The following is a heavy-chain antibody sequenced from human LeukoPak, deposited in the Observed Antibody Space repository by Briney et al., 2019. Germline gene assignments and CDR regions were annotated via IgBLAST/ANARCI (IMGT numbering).Heavy chain of an antibody. Sequence: PSETLSLTCTVSYXSISSSSDYWGWIRQPPGRGLEWIGNIYYSGSTYYNPSLKSRVTISVDTAKKQFTLKLSSVTPADTAIYYCARHEYYDTLTGRNWYFDLWGRGTLVTVSS. V-gene: IGHV4-39*01. CDR3: ARHEYYDTLTGRNWYFDL. CDR2: IYYSGST. J-gene: IGHJ2*01. CDR1: YXSISSSSDY. D-gene: IGHD3-9*01.